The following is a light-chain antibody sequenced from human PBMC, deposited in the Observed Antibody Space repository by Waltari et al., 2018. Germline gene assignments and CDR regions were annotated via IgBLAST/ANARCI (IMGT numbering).Light chain of an antibody. CDR3: QQSYDFPYT. CDR1: RSINVF. J-gene: IGKJ2*01. CDR2: AAT. V-gene: IGKV1-39*01. Sequence: DIQMTQSPSSLSASIGDSVTITCRASRSINVFLPWYQQKPGKAPNLLIHAATRLQSGAPSRVSGTGSGTDFTLTISNLQPEDFATYYCQQSYDFPYTFGQGTNLEIK.